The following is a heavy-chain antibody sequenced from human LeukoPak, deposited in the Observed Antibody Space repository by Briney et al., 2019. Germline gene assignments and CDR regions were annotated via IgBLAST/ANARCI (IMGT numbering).Heavy chain of an antibody. CDR3: AKVSSKSARLGYFDY. CDR1: GFTFSSYA. CDR2: ISGSGGST. J-gene: IGHJ4*02. V-gene: IGHV3-23*01. D-gene: IGHD2-15*01. Sequence: GGSLRLSCAASGFTFSSYAMSWVRQDPGKGLEWVSAISGSGGSTYYADSVKGRFTISRDNSKNTLYLQMNSLRAEDTAVYYCAKVSSKSARLGYFDYWGQGTLVTVSS.